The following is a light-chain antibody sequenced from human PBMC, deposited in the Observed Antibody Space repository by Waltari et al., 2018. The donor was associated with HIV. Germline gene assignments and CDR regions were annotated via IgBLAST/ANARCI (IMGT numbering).Light chain of an antibody. CDR2: WAS. CDR3: QQYYSTPYS. CDR1: QSVLYSSNNKNY. J-gene: IGKJ2*03. V-gene: IGKV4-1*01. Sequence: DIVMIKSTAAMDVLLGERDNITCKCRQSVLYSSNNKNYLAWYQQKPGPPPKLLIYWASTLESGVPARFSGSASGTDFTLTISSLQSEDVAVYYCQQYYSTPYSFGHGTNLEIK.